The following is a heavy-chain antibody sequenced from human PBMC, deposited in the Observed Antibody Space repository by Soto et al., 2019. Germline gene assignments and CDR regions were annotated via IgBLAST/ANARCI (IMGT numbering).Heavy chain of an antibody. CDR3: ITAAGISYNNYGLDV. J-gene: IGHJ6*02. Sequence: GGSLRLSCAASGFTFSNAWMHWVRQTPGKGLEWVGHIKSKSNGGTADYAAPVKGRFTISRDDSSNMVYLKMDSLKSEDTAIYYCITAAGISYNNYGLDVWGQGTTVTVSS. V-gene: IGHV3-15*07. CDR1: GFTFSNAW. CDR2: IKSKSNGGTA.